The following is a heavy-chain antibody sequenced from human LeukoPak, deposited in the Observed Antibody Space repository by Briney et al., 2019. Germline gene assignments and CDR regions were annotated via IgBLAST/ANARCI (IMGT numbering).Heavy chain of an antibody. CDR1: GGSISSGSYY. CDR3: AGVWFGELSSWFDP. V-gene: IGHV4-61*02. D-gene: IGHD3-10*01. CDR2: IYTSGST. J-gene: IGHJ5*02. Sequence: KPSETLSLTCTVSGGSISSGSYYWSWIRQPAGKGLEWIGRIYTSGSTNYNPSLKSRVTISVDTSKNQFSLKLSSVTAADTAVYYCAGVWFGELSSWFDPWGQGTQVTVSS.